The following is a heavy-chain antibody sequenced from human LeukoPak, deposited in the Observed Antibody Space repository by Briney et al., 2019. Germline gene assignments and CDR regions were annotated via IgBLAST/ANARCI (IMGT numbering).Heavy chain of an antibody. D-gene: IGHD3-22*01. J-gene: IGHJ1*01. Sequence: PGGSLRLSCAASGFTFASYGMSWVRQPPGKGLDWASFITTNGGRTSYADSVEGRFTISRDNPRNTLYMQMNSLRDEDTAVYYCAIMHGYYDGTGYWVQWGQGTLVTVSS. V-gene: IGHV3-23*01. CDR3: AIMHGYYDGTGYWVQ. CDR2: ITTNGGRT. CDR1: GFTFASYG.